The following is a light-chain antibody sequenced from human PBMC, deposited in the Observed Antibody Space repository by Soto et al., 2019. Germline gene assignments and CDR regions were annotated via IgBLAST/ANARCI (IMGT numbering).Light chain of an antibody. CDR2: DVS. Sequence: QSALTQPASVSGSPGQSITISCTGTSSDVGGYNYVSWYQQLPGKAPKVMIYDVSNRPSGISNRFSGSKSGNTASLTISGLQAEDEADYYCSSFTSSLTLVYVFGTGTKVTVL. CDR1: SSDVGGYNY. CDR3: SSFTSSLTLVYV. J-gene: IGLJ1*01. V-gene: IGLV2-14*01.